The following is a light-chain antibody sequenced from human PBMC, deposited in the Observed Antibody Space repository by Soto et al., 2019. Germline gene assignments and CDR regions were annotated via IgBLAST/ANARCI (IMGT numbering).Light chain of an antibody. CDR1: SSDVGKYDR. CDR3: SSYTSASRYV. V-gene: IGLV2-18*02. J-gene: IGLJ1*01. CDR2: EVT. Sequence: QSVPTQPPSVSGSPGQSVTISCTGTSSDVGKYDRVSWYQQPPGTAPRLITYEVTNRPSGVPARFSGSKSGNTASLTISGLQAEDEADYFCSSYTSASRYVFGAGTKVTVL.